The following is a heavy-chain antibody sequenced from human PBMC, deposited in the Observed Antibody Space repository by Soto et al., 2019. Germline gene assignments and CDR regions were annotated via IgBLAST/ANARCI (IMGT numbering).Heavy chain of an antibody. CDR3: ALRRIVVVPAANNWFDP. V-gene: IGHV4-31*03. CDR1: GGSISSGGYY. J-gene: IGHJ5*02. D-gene: IGHD2-2*01. Sequence: SETLSLTCTVAGGSISSGGYYWSWIRQHPGKGLEWIGYIYYSGSTYYNPSLKSRVTISVDTSKNQFSLKLSSVTAADTAVYYCALRRIVVVPAANNWFDPWGQGTLVTVSS. CDR2: IYYSGST.